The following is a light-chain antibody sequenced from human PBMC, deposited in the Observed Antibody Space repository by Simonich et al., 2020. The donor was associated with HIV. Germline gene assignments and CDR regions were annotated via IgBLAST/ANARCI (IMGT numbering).Light chain of an antibody. V-gene: IGKV1-12*01. Sequence: DIQMTQSPSSVSASVGDRVTITCRASQGISTWLAWYQQKPGKAPKVLIYAASSLKSGVPSRFSGSGSGTDFTLKNSRVEAEDVGVYYCMQSKQLPWTFGQGTKVEIK. CDR3: MQSKQLPWT. CDR2: AAS. J-gene: IGKJ1*01. CDR1: QGISTW.